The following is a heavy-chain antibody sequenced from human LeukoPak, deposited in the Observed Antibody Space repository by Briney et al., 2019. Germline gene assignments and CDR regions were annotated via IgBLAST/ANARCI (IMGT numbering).Heavy chain of an antibody. CDR1: GGSISSSSYY. D-gene: IGHD3-16*01. CDR3: ARRKFHNVSGGRVFDY. CDR2: INHSGST. J-gene: IGHJ4*02. V-gene: IGHV4-39*07. Sequence: SETLSLTCTVSGGSISSSSYYWGWIRQPPGKGLEWIGEINHSGSTNYNPSLKSRVTISVDTSKNQFSLKLSSVTAADTAVYYCARRKFHNVSGGRVFDYWGQGTLVTVSS.